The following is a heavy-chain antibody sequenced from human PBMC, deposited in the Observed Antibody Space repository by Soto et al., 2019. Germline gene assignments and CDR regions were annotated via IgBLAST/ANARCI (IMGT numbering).Heavy chain of an antibody. Sequence: QVQLVQSGAEVKEPGSSVKVSCKASGGGNLRDYRTTWVRRAPGQGLEWMGGIIPKPGSANYAQNFQCRVTITADESTNTVDMELRSLRSDDTAVYYCARGGDGYTFGAVYWGQGTPDTVSS. CDR1: GGGNLRDYR. V-gene: IGHV1-69*01. CDR3: ARGGDGYTFGAVY. D-gene: IGHD2-21*01. CDR2: IIPKPGSA. J-gene: IGHJ4*02.